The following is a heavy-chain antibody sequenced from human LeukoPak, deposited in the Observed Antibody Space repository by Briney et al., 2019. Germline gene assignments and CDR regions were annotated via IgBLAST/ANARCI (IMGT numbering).Heavy chain of an antibody. Sequence: ASVKVSCKASGYTFTSYYMHWVRQAPGQGLEWMGIINPSGGSTSYAQKFQGSVTMTRDTSTSTVYMELSSLRSEDTAVYSCARDWYSSGWWGFAWSDYWGQGALVT. CDR1: GYTFTSYY. CDR3: ARDWYSSGWWGFAWSDY. V-gene: IGHV1-46*01. CDR2: INPSGGST. D-gene: IGHD6-19*01. J-gene: IGHJ4*02.